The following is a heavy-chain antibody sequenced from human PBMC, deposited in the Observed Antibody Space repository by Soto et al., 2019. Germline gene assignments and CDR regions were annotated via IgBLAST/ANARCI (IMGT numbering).Heavy chain of an antibody. Sequence: GGSLRLSCVASGFTFSSYGMHWVRQAPGKGLEWVAIIWYDGSKKYYADSVKGRFTISRDNSKSTLYLQMNSLRAEDTAVYYCAKDMVDFWGQGTLVTVSS. CDR1: GFTFSSYG. CDR2: IWYDGSKK. D-gene: IGHD3-10*01. J-gene: IGHJ4*02. V-gene: IGHV3-33*06. CDR3: AKDMVDF.